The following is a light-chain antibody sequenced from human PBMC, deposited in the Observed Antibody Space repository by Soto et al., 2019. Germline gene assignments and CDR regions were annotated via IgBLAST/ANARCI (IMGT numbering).Light chain of an antibody. CDR3: QQYENLPT. CDR1: QGISSW. Sequence: DIQMTQSPSSVSASVGDRVTSTFRASQGISSWLAWYQQKPGEAPKLLIYAASSLQSGVPSRFRGSGSGTDFTFTISRLQPEDIATYYCQQYENLPTFGQGTRLEIK. V-gene: IGKV1-12*01. CDR2: AAS. J-gene: IGKJ5*01.